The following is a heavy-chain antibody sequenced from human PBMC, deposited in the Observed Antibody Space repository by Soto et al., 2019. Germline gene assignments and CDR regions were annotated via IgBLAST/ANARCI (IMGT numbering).Heavy chain of an antibody. V-gene: IGHV1-46*01. D-gene: IGHD6-19*01. Sequence: QVQLVQSGAEVKEPGASVKVSCKASGDTFTSYYMHWVRQAPGQGLEWMGKINPSDGSTKYAEKFRGSVTMTRDTYTSTVYMELSSLTSEDTAVYYCAREGAVAGTSFDYWGQGTLVTVSS. J-gene: IGHJ4*02. CDR1: GDTFTSYY. CDR2: INPSDGST. CDR3: AREGAVAGTSFDY.